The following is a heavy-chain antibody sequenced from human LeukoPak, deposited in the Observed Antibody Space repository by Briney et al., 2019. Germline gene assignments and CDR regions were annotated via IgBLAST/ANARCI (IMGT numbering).Heavy chain of an antibody. J-gene: IGHJ5*02. V-gene: IGHV4-4*07. CDR2: IYTSGST. CDR3: ARDIVVVPAAMEMGGWFDP. CDR1: GGSISSYY. Sequence: SETLSLTCTVSGGSISSYYWSWIRQPAGKGLEWIGRIYTSGSTNYNPSLKSRVTMSVDTSKNQFSLKLSSVTAGDTAVYYCARDIVVVPAAMEMGGWFDPWGQGTLVTVSS. D-gene: IGHD2-2*01.